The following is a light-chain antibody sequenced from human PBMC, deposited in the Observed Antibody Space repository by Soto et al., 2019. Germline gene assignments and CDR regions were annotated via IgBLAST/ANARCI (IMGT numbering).Light chain of an antibody. CDR2: EVS. Sequence: QSVPTQPPSASGSPGQSVTISCTGTSSDVGGYNYVSWYQQYPGKAPKLMIYEVSKRPSGVPDRFSGSKSGNTASLTVSGLQAEDEADYYCSSYAGSSNWVFGGGTKLTVL. CDR3: SSYAGSSNWV. J-gene: IGLJ3*02. CDR1: SSDVGGYNY. V-gene: IGLV2-8*01.